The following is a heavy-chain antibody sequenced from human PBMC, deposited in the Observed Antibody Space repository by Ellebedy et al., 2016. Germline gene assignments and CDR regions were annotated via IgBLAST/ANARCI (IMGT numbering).Heavy chain of an antibody. J-gene: IGHJ4*02. CDR3: ARDGRFGDPEHQFDY. Sequence: GGSLRLSXEASGFSFDDYAMHWVRQAPGKGLEWVSSISWNSVFITYADSVRGRFTISRDNAKNLLYLQMNSLRAEDTAVYYCARDGRFGDPEHQFDYWGQGTLVTVSS. CDR1: GFSFDDYA. D-gene: IGHD3-10*01. CDR2: ISWNSVFI. V-gene: IGHV3-9*01.